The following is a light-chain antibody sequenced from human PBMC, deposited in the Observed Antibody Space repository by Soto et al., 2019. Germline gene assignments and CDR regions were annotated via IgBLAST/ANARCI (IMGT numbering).Light chain of an antibody. CDR1: QSVSSN. CDR2: GAS. J-gene: IGKJ3*01. V-gene: IGKV3-15*01. Sequence: EIVMTQSPATLSVSPGERATLSCRASQSVSSNLAWYQQKPGQAPRLLIYGASTRATGIPARFSGSGSGTEFTLTISSLQSEYFAVYYCHQYNNWPPLFTFGPGTKVDIK. CDR3: HQYNNWPPLFT.